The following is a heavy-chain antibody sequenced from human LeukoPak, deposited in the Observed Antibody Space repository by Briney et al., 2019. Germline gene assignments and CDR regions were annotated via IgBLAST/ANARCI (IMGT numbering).Heavy chain of an antibody. CDR1: GFTFSTYW. D-gene: IGHD2-15*01. CDR2: INLDGSGT. V-gene: IGHV3-74*01. Sequence: PGGSLRLSCAASGFTFSTYWMHWVRQVPGKGLVWVSRINLDGSGTSYADSVKGRFTISRDNAKNTLYLQMDTLRAEDTAVYYCVRDMTTGWFTDYWGEGTLVTVSS. CDR3: VRDMTTGWFTDY. J-gene: IGHJ4*02.